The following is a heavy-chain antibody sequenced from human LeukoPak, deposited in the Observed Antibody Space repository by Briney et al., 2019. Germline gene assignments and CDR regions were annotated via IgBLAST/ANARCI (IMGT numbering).Heavy chain of an antibody. J-gene: IGHJ4*02. CDR3: TKEGGPMAVTTERYAFDQ. Sequence: GRSLRLSCAASGCTFSNYGRHWVRQAPGKGLEWVAVVSNDGRVQYYADSVKGRFTISRDNSKNMLSLQMNSLRAEDTAVYYCTKEGGPMAVTTERYAFDQWGPGTLVTVAS. CDR2: VSNDGRVQ. CDR1: GCTFSNYG. V-gene: IGHV3-30*18. D-gene: IGHD4-17*01.